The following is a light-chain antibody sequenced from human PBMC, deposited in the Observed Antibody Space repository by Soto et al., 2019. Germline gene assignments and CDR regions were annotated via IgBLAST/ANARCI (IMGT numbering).Light chain of an antibody. CDR2: EVS. CDR1: SSDVGGYNY. J-gene: IGLJ3*02. V-gene: IGLV2-14*01. CDR3: SSYKTSSTWV. Sequence: QSALTQPASVSGSPGQSITISCTGTSSDVGGYNYVSWYQQHPGKAPKLIIYEVSNRPSGVSNRFCGSKSGNTASLTISGLQAEDEADYYCSSYKTSSTWVFGGGTKLTVL.